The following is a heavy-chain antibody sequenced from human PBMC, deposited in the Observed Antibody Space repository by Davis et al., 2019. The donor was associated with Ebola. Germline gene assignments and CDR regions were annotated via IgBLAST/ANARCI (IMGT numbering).Heavy chain of an antibody. J-gene: IGHJ4*02. CDR3: AKGTWCDY. CDR2: ISYDGSNK. D-gene: IGHD4/OR15-4a*01. V-gene: IGHV3-30*18. CDR1: GFTFSSYG. Sequence: GGSLRLSCAASGFTFSSYGMHWVRQAPGKGLEWVAVISYDGSNKYYADSVMGRFTISRDNSKNTLYLQMNSLRAEDTAVYYCAKGTWCDYWGQGTLVTVSS.